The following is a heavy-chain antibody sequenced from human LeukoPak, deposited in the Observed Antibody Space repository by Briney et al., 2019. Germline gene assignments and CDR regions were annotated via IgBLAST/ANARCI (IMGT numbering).Heavy chain of an antibody. CDR2: IIPILGIA. CDR3: ARDTRDGYNYYYYYGMDV. J-gene: IGHJ6*02. Sequence: RASVSVSCKASGGTFGSYAISWVRQAPGQGLEWMGRIIPILGIANYAQKFQGRVTITADKSTSTAYMELSSLRSEDTAVYYCARDTRDGYNYYYYYGMDVWGQGTTVTVSS. CDR1: GGTFGSYA. V-gene: IGHV1-69*10. D-gene: IGHD5-24*01.